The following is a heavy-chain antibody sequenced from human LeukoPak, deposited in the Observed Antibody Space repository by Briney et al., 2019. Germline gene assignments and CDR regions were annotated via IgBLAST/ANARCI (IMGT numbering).Heavy chain of an antibody. J-gene: IGHJ4*02. D-gene: IGHD6-19*01. Sequence: PGGSLRLSCAASGFTFDDYAMHWVRQAPGKGLEWVSGISWNSGSIGYADSVKGRFTISRDNAKNSLYLQMNSLRAEDTALYFCAKGLKFSGWTPYYLDYWGQGTLVTVSS. V-gene: IGHV3-9*01. CDR1: GFTFDDYA. CDR3: AKGLKFSGWTPYYLDY. CDR2: ISWNSGSI.